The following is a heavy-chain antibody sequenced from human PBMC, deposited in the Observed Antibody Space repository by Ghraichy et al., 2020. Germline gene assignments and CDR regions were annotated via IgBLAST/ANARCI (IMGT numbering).Heavy chain of an antibody. CDR3: ARDLITYYYGSGSGY. CDR2: ISAYNGNT. CDR1: GYTFTSYG. J-gene: IGHJ4*02. D-gene: IGHD3-10*01. Sequence: ASVKVSCKASGYTFTSYGISWVRQAPGQGLEWMGWISAYNGNTNYAQKLQGRVTMTTDTSTSTAYMELRSLRSDDTAVYYCARDLITYYYGSGSGYWGQGTLVTVSS. V-gene: IGHV1-18*04.